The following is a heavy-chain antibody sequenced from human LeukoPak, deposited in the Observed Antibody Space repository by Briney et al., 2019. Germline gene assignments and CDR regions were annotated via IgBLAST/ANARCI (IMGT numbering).Heavy chain of an antibody. Sequence: PSESLCLTCTVSGGSISSYYWSWVRQPPGKGLEWVGYIYYSGSTNYNPSLKSRVTISVDTSKNQFSLKLSSVTAADTAVYYCARGRPEYRYYFDYWGQGTLVTVSS. CDR1: GGSISSYY. V-gene: IGHV4-59*01. CDR3: ARGRPEYRYYFDY. D-gene: IGHD6-6*01. CDR2: IYYSGST. J-gene: IGHJ4*02.